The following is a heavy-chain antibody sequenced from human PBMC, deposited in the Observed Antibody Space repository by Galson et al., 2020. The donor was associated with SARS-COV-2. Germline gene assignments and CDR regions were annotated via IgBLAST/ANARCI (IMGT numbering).Heavy chain of an antibody. CDR3: TRASTEVGYFMDV. CDR1: GFIFGSYE. Sequence: GGSLRLSCAASGFIFGSYEMHYVRQAPGKGLEWISYIGSSGRVIHYADSVRGRFVISRDNAKSSLYLQMNSLRAEDTGVYYCTRASTEVGYFMDVWGKGTTVTVSS. V-gene: IGHV3-48*03. CDR2: IGSSGRVI. J-gene: IGHJ6*03. D-gene: IGHD1-26*01.